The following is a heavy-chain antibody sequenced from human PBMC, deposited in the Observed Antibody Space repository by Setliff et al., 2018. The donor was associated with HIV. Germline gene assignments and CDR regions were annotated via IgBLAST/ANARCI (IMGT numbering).Heavy chain of an antibody. CDR1: GGTFSGYG. Sequence: SVKVSCKASGGTFSGYGISWVRQAPGQGLEWMGGIIPIFGTANYAQKFQGRVTITADESTSTAYMELSSLRSEDTAVYYCARGKIPYSSSWPDFWGQGTLVTVSS. CDR2: IIPIFGTA. J-gene: IGHJ4*02. CDR3: ARGKIPYSSSWPDF. V-gene: IGHV1-69*13. D-gene: IGHD6-13*01.